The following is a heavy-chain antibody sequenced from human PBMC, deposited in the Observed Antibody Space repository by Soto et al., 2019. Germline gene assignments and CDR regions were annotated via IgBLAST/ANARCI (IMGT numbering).Heavy chain of an antibody. J-gene: IGHJ5*02. V-gene: IGHV4-39*01. CDR2: IYYRGST. CDR1: GGSISGSSYH. D-gene: IGHD3-10*01. Sequence: XGTLALPCTVAGGSISGSSYHGGVIRRPPGKGLEWIGSIYYRGSTSYNPSLKSRVTISVDTSKNQFSLKLSSVTAADTAVYYCARHRGPMVRGVITNWFDPWGQGTLVTVSS. CDR3: ARHRGPMVRGVITNWFDP.